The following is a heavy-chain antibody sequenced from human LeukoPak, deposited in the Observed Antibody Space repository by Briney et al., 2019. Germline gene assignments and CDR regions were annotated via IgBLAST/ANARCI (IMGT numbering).Heavy chain of an antibody. CDR2: VDPEDGET. J-gene: IGHJ3*02. Sequence: ASVKVSCKVSGYTFTDYYMHWVQQAPGKGLEWMGLVDPEDGETIYAEKFQGRVTITADTSTDTAYMELSSLRSEDTAVYYCATSVFTVVVPAAPYDAFDIWGQGTMVTVSS. D-gene: IGHD2-2*01. V-gene: IGHV1-69-2*01. CDR3: ATSVFTVVVPAAPYDAFDI. CDR1: GYTFTDYY.